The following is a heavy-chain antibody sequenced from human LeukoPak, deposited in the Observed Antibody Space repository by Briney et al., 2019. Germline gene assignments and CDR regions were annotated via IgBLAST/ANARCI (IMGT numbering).Heavy chain of an antibody. J-gene: IGHJ5*02. CDR1: GYTFTSYG. CDR3: ATVVAKYNWFDP. D-gene: IGHD5-12*01. Sequence: ASVKVSCKASGYTFTSYGISWVRQAPGQGREWMGWISAYNGNTNYAQKLQGRVTMTTDTSTSTAYMELRSLRSDDTAVYYCATVVAKYNWFDPWGQGTLVTVSS. CDR2: ISAYNGNT. V-gene: IGHV1-18*01.